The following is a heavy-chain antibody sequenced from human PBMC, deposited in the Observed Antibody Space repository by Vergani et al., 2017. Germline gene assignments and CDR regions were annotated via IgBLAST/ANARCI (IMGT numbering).Heavy chain of an antibody. CDR3: ARSRPYCTSGSCPAI. J-gene: IGHJ4*02. CDR2: IHTGGST. CDR1: GEPIRSGSHY. V-gene: IGHV4-61*02. Sequence: QVKLQESGPGLLKPSQTLSLTCTVSGEPIRSGSHYWSWIRQPAGKGPDWIGHIHTGGSTDLNPSFKSRVAISVGTSKSQFSLKLNSVTVADTAVYYCARSRPYCTSGSCPAIWGQGTLVTVSS. D-gene: IGHD2-15*01.